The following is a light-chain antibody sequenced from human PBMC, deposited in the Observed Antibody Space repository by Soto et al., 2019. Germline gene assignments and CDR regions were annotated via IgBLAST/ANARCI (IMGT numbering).Light chain of an antibody. CDR1: QGIGDT. CDR3: QRYNNWPLT. CDR2: DSS. V-gene: IGKV3-15*01. J-gene: IGKJ4*01. Sequence: EIVLTHSPAALSVSPGERVTLSCRASQGIGDTLAWYQQKPGQTPRLLIYDSSTRAIGIPIRFSGSRSGTEFILTINGLQFEDFAVYYCQRYNNWPLTFGGGTKVEIK.